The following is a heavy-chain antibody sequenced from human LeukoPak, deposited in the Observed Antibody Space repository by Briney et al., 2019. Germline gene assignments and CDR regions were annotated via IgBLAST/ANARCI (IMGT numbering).Heavy chain of an antibody. CDR1: GGSISSGSYY. V-gene: IGHV4-61*02. CDR2: IYTSGST. D-gene: IGHD2-2*01. CDR3: ARERDECSSTSCFIFYYYYYYMDV. Sequence: SETLSLTCTVSGGSISSGSYYWSWIRQPAGKGLEWIGRIYTSGSTNYNPSLKSRVTISVDTSKNQFSLKLGSVTAADTAVYYCARERDECSSTSCFIFYYYYYYMDVWGKGTTVTISS. J-gene: IGHJ6*03.